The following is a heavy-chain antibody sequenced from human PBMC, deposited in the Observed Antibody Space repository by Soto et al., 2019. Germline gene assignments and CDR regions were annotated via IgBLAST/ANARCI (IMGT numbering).Heavy chain of an antibody. J-gene: IGHJ6*02. D-gene: IGHD6-6*01. CDR2: IIPIFGTA. CDR1: GGTFSSYA. CDR3: ARNSQQLGHYYYGMDV. Sequence: ASVKVSCKASGGTFSSYAISWVRQAPGQGLEWMGGIIPIFGTANYAQKFQGRVTITADESTSTAYTELSSLRSEDTAVYYCARNSQQLGHYYYGMDVWGQGTTVTAP. V-gene: IGHV1-69*13.